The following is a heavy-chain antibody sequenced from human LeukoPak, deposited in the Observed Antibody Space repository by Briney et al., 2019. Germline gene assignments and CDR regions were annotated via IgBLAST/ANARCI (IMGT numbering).Heavy chain of an antibody. D-gene: IGHD6-25*01. CDR3: ARFAAGGSYYYYMDV. Sequence: GGSLRLSCTASGFTFSTYGMHWVRQAPGKGLEWVAVISYDGSNKYYVDSVKGRFTISRDNSKNTLYLQMNSLRADDTAVYYCARFAAGGSYYYYMDVWGKGTTVTVSS. CDR1: GFTFSTYG. J-gene: IGHJ6*03. V-gene: IGHV3-30*03. CDR2: ISYDGSNK.